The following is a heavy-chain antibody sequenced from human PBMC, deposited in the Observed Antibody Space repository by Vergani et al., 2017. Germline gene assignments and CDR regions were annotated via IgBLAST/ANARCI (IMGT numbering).Heavy chain of an antibody. J-gene: IGHJ2*01. D-gene: IGHD6-13*01. Sequence: EVQLVESGGGLVQPGRSLRLSCAASGFTFDDYAMHWVRQAPGKGLEWVSGINWNSDSIAYADSVKGRFTISRDNAKNSLYLQMNSLRAEDTALYYCVKDIAASGNYWYFDVGGGGSLVAVSA. CDR1: GFTFDDYA. V-gene: IGHV3-9*01. CDR3: VKDIAASGNYWYFDV. CDR2: INWNSDSI.